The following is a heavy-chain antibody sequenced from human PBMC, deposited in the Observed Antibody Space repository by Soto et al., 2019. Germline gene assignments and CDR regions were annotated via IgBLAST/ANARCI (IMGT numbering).Heavy chain of an antibody. J-gene: IGHJ4*02. CDR1: GFAFSSLW. CDR3: VRLGGSSGIDY. V-gene: IGHV3-74*01. D-gene: IGHD2-15*01. Sequence: EVRLVESGGGVVHPGASLGLSCAASGFAFSSLWMDWVRQAPGKGLVWVSRIDNAGIGTNYADSVRGRFTMSRDNAKDTLYLQMNTLRVDDTGVYFCVRLGGSSGIDYWGQGTLVTVSS. CDR2: IDNAGIGT.